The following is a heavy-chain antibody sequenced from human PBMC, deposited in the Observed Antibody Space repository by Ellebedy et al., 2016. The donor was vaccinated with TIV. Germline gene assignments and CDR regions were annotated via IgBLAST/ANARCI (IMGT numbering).Heavy chain of an antibody. V-gene: IGHV3-23*01. CDR3: AKDHSWWSASDY. J-gene: IGHJ4*02. Sequence: PGGSLRLSCAASGFNIGRTAMSWVRHTPGKGLEWVAGIGGDDRTHYAQFVAGRFTISRDRFQSTLHLEMSSLRVEDTAIYYCAKDHSWWSASDYWGQGALVTVSS. CDR2: IGGDDRT. D-gene: IGHD3-16*01. CDR1: GFNIGRTA.